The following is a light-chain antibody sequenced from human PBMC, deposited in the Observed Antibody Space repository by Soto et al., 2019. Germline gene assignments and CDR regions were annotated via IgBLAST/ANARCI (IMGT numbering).Light chain of an antibody. CDR1: QSISWY. CDR3: QQSFSTLWT. Sequence: DIQMTQSPSSLSASVGDRVTITCRASQSISWYLNWYQQKPGKAPKLLIYTASNLQSGVPSRFSGSGSGTDFTLTITSLQPEDFATYYCQQSFSTLWTFGQGTKVEIK. J-gene: IGKJ1*01. CDR2: TAS. V-gene: IGKV1-39*01.